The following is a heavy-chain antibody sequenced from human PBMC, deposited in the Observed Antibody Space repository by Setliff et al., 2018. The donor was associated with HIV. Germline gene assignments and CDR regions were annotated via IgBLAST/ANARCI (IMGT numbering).Heavy chain of an antibody. Sequence: SETLSLTCTFSGVTSGDYYWTWIRQHPVKGLEWIGYIYSSGTKYYNPSLKSRLAISLDTSKNQFSLNLESVTAADAAVYYCARGFCSGGFCHPNFYHYMDVWGKGTTVTVS. J-gene: IGHJ6*03. CDR1: GVTSGDYY. CDR2: IYSSGTK. CDR3: ARGFCSGGFCHPNFYHYMDV. D-gene: IGHD2-15*01. V-gene: IGHV4-31*03.